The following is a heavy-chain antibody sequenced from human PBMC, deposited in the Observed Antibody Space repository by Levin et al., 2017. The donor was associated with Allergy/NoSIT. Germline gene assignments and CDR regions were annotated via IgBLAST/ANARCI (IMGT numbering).Heavy chain of an antibody. D-gene: IGHD2-2*01. Sequence: LRLSCTVSGGSISSGDYYWSWIRQPPGKGLEWIGYIYYSGSTYYNPSLKSRVTISVDTSKNQFSLKLSSVTAADTAVYYCARVDCSSTSCYLGYNWFDPWGQGTLVTVSS. CDR1: GGSISSGDYY. V-gene: IGHV4-30-4*01. J-gene: IGHJ5*02. CDR3: ARVDCSSTSCYLGYNWFDP. CDR2: IYYSGST.